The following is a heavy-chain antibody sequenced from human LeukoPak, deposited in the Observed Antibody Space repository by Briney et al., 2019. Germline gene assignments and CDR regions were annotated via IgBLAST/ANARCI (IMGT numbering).Heavy chain of an antibody. CDR2: ISGSGGST. CDR3: ARGDCSAGSCYGVDH. J-gene: IGHJ4*02. V-gene: IGHV3-23*01. Sequence: GGSLRLSCAASGFTFSSYAMSWVRQAPGKGLEWVSAISGSGGSTYYADSVKGRFTISRDNSKNTLYLQIDSLGAEDTAVYYCARGDCSAGSCYGVDHWGQGTLVTVSS. CDR1: GFTFSSYA. D-gene: IGHD2-15*01.